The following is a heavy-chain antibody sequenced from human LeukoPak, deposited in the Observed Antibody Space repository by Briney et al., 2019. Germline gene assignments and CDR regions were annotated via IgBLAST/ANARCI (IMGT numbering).Heavy chain of an antibody. CDR2: ISAYNGNT. V-gene: IGHV1-18*01. CDR1: GYTFTSYG. J-gene: IGHJ4*02. CDR3: ARDRTRPGQAHCSGGSCYHKAFDY. D-gene: IGHD2-15*01. Sequence: ASVKVSCKASGYTFTSYGISWVRQAPGQGLEWMGWISAYNGNTNYAQKLQGRVTMTTDTSTSTAYMELRSLRSDDTAVYYCARDRTRPGQAHCSGGSCYHKAFDYWGQGTLVTVSS.